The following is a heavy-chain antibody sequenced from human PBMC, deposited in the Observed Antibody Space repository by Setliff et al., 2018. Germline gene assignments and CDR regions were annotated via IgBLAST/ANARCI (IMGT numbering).Heavy chain of an antibody. CDR2: ISAYTGNA. J-gene: IGHJ4*02. CDR1: GYTFSDYG. CDR3: SRLVRYCSKTTCQTASGAEV. V-gene: IGHV1-18*01. Sequence: ASVKVSCKASGYTFSDYGITWVRQAPEQGLEWMGWISAYTGNAYYAHKLQDRVTMTTDTSTGTAYMELRSLTSDDTAVYYCSRLVRYCSKTTCQTASGAEVWGQGTLVTVSS. D-gene: IGHD2-8*01.